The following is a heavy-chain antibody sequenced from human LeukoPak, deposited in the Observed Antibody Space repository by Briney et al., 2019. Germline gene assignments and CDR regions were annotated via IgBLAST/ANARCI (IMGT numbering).Heavy chain of an antibody. D-gene: IGHD3-22*01. CDR3: ASNIDSSGYYAAFDI. J-gene: IGHJ3*02. V-gene: IGHV3-66*01. CDR2: IYSGGST. CDR1: GFTVSSNY. Sequence: GGSLRLSCAASGFTVSSNYMSWVRQAPGKGLEWVSVIYSGGSTYYADSVKGRFTISRDNSKNTLYLQMNSLRAEDTAVYYCASNIDSSGYYAAFDIWGQGTMVTVSS.